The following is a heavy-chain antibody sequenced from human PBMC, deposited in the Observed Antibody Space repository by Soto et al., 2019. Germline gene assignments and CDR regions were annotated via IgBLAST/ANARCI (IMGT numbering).Heavy chain of an antibody. D-gene: IGHD1-1*01. V-gene: IGHV4-59*01. CDR2: IYNSGNT. J-gene: IGHJ4*02. Sequence: SETLSLTCTVSGGSISSYYWSWIRRPPGKALQWIGYIYNSGNTNYNPSLKSRVTMSIDTSKNQFSLKLNSVTAADTGVYYCARYSRNNDSMLDQWGRGTLVTVS. CDR3: ARYSRNNDSMLDQ. CDR1: GGSISSYY.